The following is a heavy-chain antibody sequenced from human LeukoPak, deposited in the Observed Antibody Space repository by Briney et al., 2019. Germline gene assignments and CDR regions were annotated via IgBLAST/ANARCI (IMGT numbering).Heavy chain of an antibody. Sequence: TLSLTCTVSGGSISSGDYYWSWIRQPPGKGLEWIGYIYYSGSTYYNPSLKSRVTISVDTSKNQFSLKLSSVTAADTAVYYCAREEGYCSSTSCYRAFDYWGQGTLVTVSS. J-gene: IGHJ4*02. V-gene: IGHV4-30-4*08. CDR2: IYYSGST. CDR1: GGSISSGDYY. D-gene: IGHD2-2*01. CDR3: AREEGYCSSTSCYRAFDY.